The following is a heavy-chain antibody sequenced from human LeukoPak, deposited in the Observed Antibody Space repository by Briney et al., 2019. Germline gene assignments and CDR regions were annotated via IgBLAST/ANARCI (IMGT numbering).Heavy chain of an antibody. V-gene: IGHV3-66*01. Sequence: QPGGSLRLSCAVSGFTVSSNYMSWVRQAPVKGLEWVSVIYSGGSTYYADSVKGRFTISRDNAKNSLYLQMNSLRAEDTAVYYCASMSDSSGYYLGYWGQGTLVTVSS. CDR1: GFTVSSNY. CDR3: ASMSDSSGYYLGY. CDR2: IYSGGST. D-gene: IGHD3-22*01. J-gene: IGHJ4*02.